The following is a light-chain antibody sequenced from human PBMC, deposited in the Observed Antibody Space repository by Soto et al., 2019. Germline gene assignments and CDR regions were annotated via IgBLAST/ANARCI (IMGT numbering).Light chain of an antibody. CDR3: QQLYSYPLT. J-gene: IGKJ4*01. V-gene: IGKV1-9*01. CDR1: QGIRSF. CDR2: AAS. Sequence: IQLTQSPSSLSASVGYRVTITCRASQGIRSFLAWYQQKPGKAPNLLIYAASTLQSGVPSRFSGSGSGTDFPLTISSLQPEDFETYYCQQLYSYPLTFGGGTTVDIK.